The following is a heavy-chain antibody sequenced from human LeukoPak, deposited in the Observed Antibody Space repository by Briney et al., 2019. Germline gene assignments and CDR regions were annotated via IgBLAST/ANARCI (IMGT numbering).Heavy chain of an antibody. D-gene: IGHD6-13*01. V-gene: IGHV4-59*01. Sequence: PSETLSLTCAVYGGSFSGYYWSWIRQPPGKGLEWIGYIYYSGSTNYNPSLKSRVTISVDTSRNQFSLKLSSVTAADTAVYYCARTTEAHSWRTRYYDYYMDVWGKGTTVTVSS. CDR1: GGSFSGYY. CDR2: IYYSGST. CDR3: ARTTEAHSWRTRYYDYYMDV. J-gene: IGHJ6*03.